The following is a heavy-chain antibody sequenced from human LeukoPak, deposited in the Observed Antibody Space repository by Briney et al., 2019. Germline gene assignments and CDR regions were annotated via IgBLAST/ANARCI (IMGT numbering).Heavy chain of an antibody. CDR2: ISYDGNNK. D-gene: IGHD2-15*01. V-gene: IGHV3-30*01. Sequence: PGGSLRLSCAASGFTFSNYAMHWVRQAPGKGLEWVAVISYDGNNKYYADSVKGRFTISRDNSKNTLYLQVNSLRAEYTAVYYCARDSTPISGRSSYYFYYWGQGTLGTVSS. J-gene: IGHJ4*02. CDR3: ARDSTPISGRSSYYFYY. CDR1: GFTFSNYA.